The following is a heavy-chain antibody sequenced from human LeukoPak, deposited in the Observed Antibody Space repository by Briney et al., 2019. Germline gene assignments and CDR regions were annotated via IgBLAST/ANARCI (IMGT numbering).Heavy chain of an antibody. J-gene: IGHJ5*02. Sequence: GGSLRLSCAASGFTVSSNYMSWVRQAPGKGLEWVSVIYSGGSTYSADSVKGRFTIFRDNSKNMVYLQMNSLRAEDTAVYYCARASWRYCSSTSCYGNWFDPWGQGTLVTVSS. CDR1: GFTVSSNY. D-gene: IGHD2-2*01. CDR3: ARASWRYCSSTSCYGNWFDP. V-gene: IGHV3-53*01. CDR2: IYSGGST.